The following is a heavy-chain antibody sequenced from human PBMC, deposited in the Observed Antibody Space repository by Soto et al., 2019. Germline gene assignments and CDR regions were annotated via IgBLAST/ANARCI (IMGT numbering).Heavy chain of an antibody. CDR2: INAGNGNT. J-gene: IGHJ5*02. CDR3: ARDEPIAVAGAHWFDP. V-gene: IGHV1-3*01. CDR1: GYTSTSYA. Sequence: ASVKVSCKASGYTSTSYAMHWVRQAPGQRLEWMGWINAGNGNTKYSQKFKGRVTITRDTSASTAYMELSSLRSEDTAVYYCARDEPIAVAGAHWFDPWGQGTLVTVSS. D-gene: IGHD6-19*01.